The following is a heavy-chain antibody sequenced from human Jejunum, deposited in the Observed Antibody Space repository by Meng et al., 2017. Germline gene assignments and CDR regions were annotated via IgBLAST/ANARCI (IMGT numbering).Heavy chain of an antibody. CDR2: INHSGIT. CDR3: VREVVPGYFQH. CDR1: GYSITSIYF. D-gene: IGHD3-16*02. Sequence: SETLSLTCTVSGYSITSIYFWGWIRQSPGKGLEWIGAINHSGITYYNPSLKSRVTISVDTSKNQFSVRLSSLTAADTAVYYCVREVVPGYFQHWGQGTLVTVSS. J-gene: IGHJ1*01. V-gene: IGHV4-38-2*02.